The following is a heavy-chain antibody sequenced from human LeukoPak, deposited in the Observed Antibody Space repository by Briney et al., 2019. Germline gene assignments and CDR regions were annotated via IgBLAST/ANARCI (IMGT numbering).Heavy chain of an antibody. CDR1: GGSISSHY. J-gene: IGHJ5*02. CDR2: VYASGSA. V-gene: IGHV4-4*07. CDR3: ARDNYYGSGSWGNRFDP. D-gene: IGHD3-10*01. Sequence: ETLSLTCTVSGGSISSHYWSWIRQPAGKGLEWIGRVYASGSANYNPSLKSRVTMSVDTSKNQFSLKLSSVTAADTAVYYCARDNYYGSGSWGNRFDPWGQGTLVTVSS.